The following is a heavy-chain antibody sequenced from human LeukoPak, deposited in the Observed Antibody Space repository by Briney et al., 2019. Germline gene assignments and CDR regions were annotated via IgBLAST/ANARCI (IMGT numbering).Heavy chain of an antibody. D-gene: IGHD3-10*01. CDR3: ARRAYGSKYYFDY. J-gene: IGHJ4*02. CDR1: GYSFTSYW. V-gene: IGHV5-51*01. CDR2: IYPGDSDT. Sequence: GESLKISCKGSGYSFTSYWIGWVRQMPGKGLERMGIIYPGDSDTRYSPSFQGQVTISADKSISTAYLQWSSLKASDTAMYYCARRAYGSKYYFDYWGQGTLVTVSS.